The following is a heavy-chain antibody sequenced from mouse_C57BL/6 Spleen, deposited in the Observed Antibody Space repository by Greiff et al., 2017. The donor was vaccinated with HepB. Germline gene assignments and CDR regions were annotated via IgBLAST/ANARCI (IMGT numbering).Heavy chain of an antibody. CDR2: INPGSGGT. CDR3: ARHDYGEDY. CDR1: GYAFTNYL. V-gene: IGHV1-54*01. Sequence: VQGVESGAELVRPGTSVKVSCKASGYAFTNYLIEWVKQRPGQGLEWIGVINPGSGGTNYNEKFKGKATLTADKSSSTAYMQLSSLTSEDSAVYFCARHDYGEDYWGQGTTLTVSS. D-gene: IGHD2-4*01. J-gene: IGHJ2*01.